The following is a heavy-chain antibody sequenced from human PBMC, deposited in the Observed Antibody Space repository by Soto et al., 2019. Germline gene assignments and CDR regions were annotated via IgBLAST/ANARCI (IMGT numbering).Heavy chain of an antibody. Sequence: PSETLSLTCPVSGGSISSGGYYWSWIRQHPGKGLEWIGYIYYSGSTYYNPSLKSRVTISVDTSRNQFSLKLSSVTAADTAVYYCASYDYGDYDYRDAYFEYWGQGTLVTVSS. J-gene: IGHJ4*02. V-gene: IGHV4-31*03. CDR1: GGSISSGGYY. CDR2: IYYSGST. D-gene: IGHD4-17*01. CDR3: ASYDYGDYDYRDAYFEY.